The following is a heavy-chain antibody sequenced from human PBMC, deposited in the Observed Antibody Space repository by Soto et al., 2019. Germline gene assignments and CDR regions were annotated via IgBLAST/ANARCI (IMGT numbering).Heavy chain of an antibody. CDR1: DGSINSATYY. CDR2: INYSGTT. D-gene: IGHD3-3*01. Sequence: SETLSLTCSVSDGSINSATYYWAWIRQFPGKGLEWIGSINYSGTTYYNPSLKSRVTISGDTFRIQFSLNMSSVTAPATAVYFGARQGGKGRSVEWLAIEPWGQLTMVAVSS. CDR3: ARQGGKGRSVEWLAIEP. J-gene: IGHJ5*02. V-gene: IGHV4-39*01.